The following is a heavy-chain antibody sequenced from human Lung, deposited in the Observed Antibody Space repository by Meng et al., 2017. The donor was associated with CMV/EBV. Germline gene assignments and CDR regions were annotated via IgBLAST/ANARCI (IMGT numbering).Heavy chain of an antibody. CDR3: VRGTLRFLEWFEGGWFDP. V-gene: IGHV5-51*01. J-gene: IGHJ5*02. CDR2: INPADSNT. CDR1: GYAFTTYW. D-gene: IGHD3-3*01. Sequence: GEXXKISCKTSGYAFTTYWVGWVRQKPGKGLEWMGIINPADSNTRYSPSFQGQVTISADKSTSTAYLQWSSLRASDTAMYYCVRGTLRFLEWFEGGWFDPWGQGTPVTVSS.